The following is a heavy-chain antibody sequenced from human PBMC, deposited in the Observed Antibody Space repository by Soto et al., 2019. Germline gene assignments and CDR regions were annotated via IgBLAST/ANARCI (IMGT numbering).Heavy chain of an antibody. V-gene: IGHV1-3*01. CDR1: GYTFISYT. CDR3: ARMYYYGTSGGLDY. D-gene: IGHD3-22*01. CDR2: INAGNGNT. Sequence: ASVKVSCKTSGYTFISYTMHWVRQAPGQRLEWMGWINAGNGNTKHSQKFQGRVTITRDTSASTAYMELSSLRSEDTAVYYCARMYYYGTSGGLDYWGQGTPVTVSS. J-gene: IGHJ4*02.